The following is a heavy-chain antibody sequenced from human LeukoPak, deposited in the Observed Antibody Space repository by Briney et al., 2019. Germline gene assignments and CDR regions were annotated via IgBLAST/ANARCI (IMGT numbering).Heavy chain of an antibody. J-gene: IGHJ6*02. CDR1: GFTFSSYW. CDR3: ARDQATRYYYYGMDV. Sequence: GSLRLSCAAFGFTFSSYWMGWVRQAPGKGLERVANIRQDGSEKYYVDSVKGRFTISRDNAKSSLYLQMNSLRAEDTAVYYCARDQATRYYYYGMDVWGQGTTVTVSS. CDR2: IRQDGSEK. D-gene: IGHD1-26*01. V-gene: IGHV3-7*01.